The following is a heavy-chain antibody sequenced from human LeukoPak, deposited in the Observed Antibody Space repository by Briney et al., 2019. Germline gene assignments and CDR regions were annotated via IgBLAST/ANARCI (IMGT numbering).Heavy chain of an antibody. CDR3: ARGVRSAWYFDL. D-gene: IGHD2-21*01. CDR2: IYPAGTT. V-gene: IGHV3-53*01. Sequence: GGSLRLSCAVSGFTVDNNYMTWVRQPPGKGLEWVAFIYPAGTTYFADSVKGRFTMSRDSSENTMYLEMKTLRVDDTAVYFCARGVRSAWYFDLWGQGTPVTVSS. J-gene: IGHJ4*02. CDR1: GFTVDNNY.